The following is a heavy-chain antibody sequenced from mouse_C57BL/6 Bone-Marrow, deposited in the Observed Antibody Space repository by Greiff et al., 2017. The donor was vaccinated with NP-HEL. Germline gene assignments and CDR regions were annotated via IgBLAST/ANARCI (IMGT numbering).Heavy chain of an antibody. Sequence: VQLQQSGAELVRPGASVTLSCKASGYTFTDYEMHWVKQTPVHGLEWIGAIDPETGGTAYNQKFKGKAILTADKSSSTAYMELRSLTSEDSAVYYCTRRITTVVVDAMDYWGQGTSVTVSS. CDR2: IDPETGGT. J-gene: IGHJ4*01. CDR3: TRRITTVVVDAMDY. D-gene: IGHD1-1*01. CDR1: GYTFTDYE. V-gene: IGHV1-15*01.